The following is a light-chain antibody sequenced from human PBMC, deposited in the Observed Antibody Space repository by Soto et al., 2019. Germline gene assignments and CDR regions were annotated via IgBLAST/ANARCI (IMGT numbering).Light chain of an antibody. CDR1: ESTSGY. CDR3: QQRSNI. CDR2: DAS. J-gene: IGKJ3*01. Sequence: EIVLTQSPATLSLSPGERATLSFRASESTSGYLAWYQQKPGQAPRLLIYDASNRATGIPARFSGSGSGTDFTLTISSLEPEDFAVYYCQQRSNIFGPGTKVDIK. V-gene: IGKV3-11*01.